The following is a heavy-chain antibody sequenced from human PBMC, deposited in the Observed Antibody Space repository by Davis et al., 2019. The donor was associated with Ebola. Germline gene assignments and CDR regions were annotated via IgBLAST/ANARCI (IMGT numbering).Heavy chain of an antibody. CDR2: ISAYNGNT. CDR3: ARDLGGITMVRGVNDY. D-gene: IGHD3-10*01. V-gene: IGHV1-18*01. CDR1: GYTFTSYG. J-gene: IGHJ4*02. Sequence: ASVKVSCKASGYTFTSYGISRVRQAPGQGLEWMGWISAYNGNTKYAQKLQGRVTMTTDTSTSTAYMELRSLRSDDTAVYYCARDLGGITMVRGVNDYWGQGTLVTVSS.